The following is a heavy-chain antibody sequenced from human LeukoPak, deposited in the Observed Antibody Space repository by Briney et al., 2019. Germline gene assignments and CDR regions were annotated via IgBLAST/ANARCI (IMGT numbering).Heavy chain of an antibody. CDR3: ARDLSDGDLDY. CDR1: GFTFSSYS. D-gene: IGHD5/OR15-5a*01. V-gene: IGHV3-21*01. CDR2: ISTSSIYI. Sequence: GGSLSLPCAPSGFTFSSYSMNCVRQAPGEGLEWVSSISTSSIYISYAESVKGRFTIYRDNAKNSLYLQMNSLRAEDTAVYYCARDLSDGDLDYWAQGTLVSVSS. J-gene: IGHJ4*02.